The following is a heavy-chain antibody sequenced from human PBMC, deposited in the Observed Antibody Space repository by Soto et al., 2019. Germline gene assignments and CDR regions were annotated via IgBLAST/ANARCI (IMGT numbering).Heavy chain of an antibody. CDR2: INPSGGST. J-gene: IGHJ5*02. Sequence: ASVKVSCKASGYTFTSYYMHWVRQAPGQGLEWMGIINPSGGSTSYAQKFQGRVTMTRDTSTSTVYMELSSLRSEDTAVYYCARDQGSTGWPLSWFGPWGKGXLVTVDS. D-gene: IGHD6-19*01. CDR1: GYTFTSYY. V-gene: IGHV1-46*01. CDR3: ARDQGSTGWPLSWFGP.